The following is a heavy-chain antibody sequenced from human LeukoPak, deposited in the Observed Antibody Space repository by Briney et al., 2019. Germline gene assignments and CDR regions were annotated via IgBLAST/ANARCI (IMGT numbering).Heavy chain of an antibody. CDR3: AKDRSDYESSGDETYYFDY. Sequence: GGSLRLSCAASGFTFSSYGMHWVRQAPGKGLERVAVIWYDGSNKYYADSVKGRFTISRDNSKNTLYLQMNSLRAEDSDVYYCAKDRSDYESSGDETYYFDYWGQGTLVTVSS. J-gene: IGHJ4*02. D-gene: IGHD3-22*01. CDR1: GFTFSSYG. V-gene: IGHV3-33*06. CDR2: IWYDGSNK.